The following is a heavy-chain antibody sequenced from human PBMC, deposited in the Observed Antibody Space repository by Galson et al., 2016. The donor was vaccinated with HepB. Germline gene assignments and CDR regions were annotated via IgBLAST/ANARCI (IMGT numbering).Heavy chain of an antibody. V-gene: IGHV3-23*01. J-gene: IGHJ4*02. CDR3: SKALSNWTPFDH. CDR2: ISGSGSTT. D-gene: IGHD1-1*01. CDR1: GLTFSTYA. Sequence: SLRLSCAASGLTFSTYAMSWVRQAPGKRLEWVSAISGSGSTTHYADSVKGRFTIFRDNSKNTVSLQMDSLTADDTAVYYCSKALSNWTPFDHWGQGTLVTVSS.